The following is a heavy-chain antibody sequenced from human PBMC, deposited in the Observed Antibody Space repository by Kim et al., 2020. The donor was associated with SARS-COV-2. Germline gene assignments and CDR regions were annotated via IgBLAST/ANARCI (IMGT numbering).Heavy chain of an antibody. V-gene: IGHV1-69*13. CDR2: IIPIFGTA. CDR3: ARGGLGGSGHGGLNYYYGMDV. CDR1: GGTFSSYA. D-gene: IGHD3-10*01. J-gene: IGHJ6*02. Sequence: SVKVSCKASGGTFSSYAISWVRQAPGQGLEWMGGIIPIFGTANYAQKFQGRVTITADESTSTAYMELSSLRSEDTAVYYCARGGLGGSGHGGLNYYYGMDVWGQGTTVTVSS.